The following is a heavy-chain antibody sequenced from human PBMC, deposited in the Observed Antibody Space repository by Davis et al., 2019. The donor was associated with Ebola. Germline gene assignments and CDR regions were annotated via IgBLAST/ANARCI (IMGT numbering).Heavy chain of an antibody. CDR2: IIPIFGTA. Sequence: SVKVSCKASGGTFSSYAISWVRQAPGQGLEWMGGIIPIFGTAIYAQKFQGRVTMTEDTSTDTAYMELSSLRSEDTAVYYCAVDILTAVDYWGQGTLVTVSS. CDR1: GGTFSSYA. V-gene: IGHV1-69*06. D-gene: IGHD3-9*01. J-gene: IGHJ4*02. CDR3: AVDILTAVDY.